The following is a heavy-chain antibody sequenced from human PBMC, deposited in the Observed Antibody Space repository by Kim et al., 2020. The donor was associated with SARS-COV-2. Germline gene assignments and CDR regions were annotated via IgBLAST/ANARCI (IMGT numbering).Heavy chain of an antibody. CDR3: ATHQGDIWSGQDV. V-gene: IGHV1-24*01. D-gene: IGHD3-3*01. J-gene: IGHJ6*02. Sequence: ASVKVSCNVSGDTVTELSIHWVRQTPGGGLEWMGFFHLEENKRVYAQKFQGRVTMTEDTSTDTAYMEMSSLRSEDTAVYYCATHQGDIWSGQDVWGQGTTVIVSS. CDR2: FHLEENKR. CDR1: GDTVTELS.